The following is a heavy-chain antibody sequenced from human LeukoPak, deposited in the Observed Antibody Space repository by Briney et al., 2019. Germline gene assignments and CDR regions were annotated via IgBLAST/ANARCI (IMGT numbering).Heavy chain of an antibody. D-gene: IGHD2-2*02. Sequence: GASVKLSCKASGYTFTSYGISWVRQAPGQGLEWMGWISAYNGNTNYAQKLQGRVTMTTDTSTSTAYMELRSLRSDDTAVYYCARPQKGDTPGNWFDPWGQGTLVTVSS. CDR2: ISAYNGNT. CDR1: GYTFTSYG. J-gene: IGHJ5*02. CDR3: ARPQKGDTPGNWFDP. V-gene: IGHV1-18*04.